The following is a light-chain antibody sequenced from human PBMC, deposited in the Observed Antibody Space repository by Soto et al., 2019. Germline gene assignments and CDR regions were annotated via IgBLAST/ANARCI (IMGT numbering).Light chain of an antibody. V-gene: IGLV1-47*01. Sequence: QTVVTQPPSASGTPGQWVTISCSGSSSNIGNNYVYWYQQLPGTTPKLLIYRNNQRPSGVPDRFSGSKSGTSASLAISGLRSEDEAEYYCAAWDDTLRGHYVFGGGTKVTVL. CDR3: AAWDDTLRGHYV. CDR2: RNN. CDR1: SSNIGNNY. J-gene: IGLJ2*01.